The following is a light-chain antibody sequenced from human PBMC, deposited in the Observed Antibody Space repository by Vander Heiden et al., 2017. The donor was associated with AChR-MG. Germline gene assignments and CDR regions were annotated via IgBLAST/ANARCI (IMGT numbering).Light chain of an antibody. J-gene: IGLJ3*02. Sequence: QSVLTQPPSASGTPGQRVTISCSGSSSNIGRNTVNWYQQVPGTAPKLLIYSNDHRPLGVPARFSASKSGTSASLAISALQSEDEADYDCAVWDDSLNGVSGLSGVFGGGTKLTVL. CDR2: SND. CDR3: AVWDDSLNGVSGLSGV. CDR1: SSNIGRNT. V-gene: IGLV1-44*01.